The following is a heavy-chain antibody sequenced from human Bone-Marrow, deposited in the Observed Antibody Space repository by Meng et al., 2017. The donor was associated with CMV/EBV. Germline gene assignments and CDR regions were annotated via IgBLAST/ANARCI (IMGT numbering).Heavy chain of an antibody. CDR3: ARESVYGKDY. J-gene: IGHJ4*02. D-gene: IGHD5/OR15-5a*01. CDR2: ISSSSSYI. CDR1: GFTFSSYS. Sequence: GESLKISCAASGFTFSSYSMNWVRQAPGKGLEWVSSISSSSSYIYYADSVKGRFTISRDNAKNSLYLQMNSLRAGDTAVYYCARESVYGKDYWGQGTLVTVSS. V-gene: IGHV3-21*01.